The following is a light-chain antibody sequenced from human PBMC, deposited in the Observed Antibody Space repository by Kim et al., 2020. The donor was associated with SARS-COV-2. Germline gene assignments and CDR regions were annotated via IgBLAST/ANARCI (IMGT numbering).Light chain of an antibody. CDR1: QKIAGF. V-gene: IGKV1-39*01. J-gene: IGKJ4*01. CDR3: QQIYDPPLT. CDR2: TAS. Sequence: DIQMTQSPSSLSASVGDSVTITCRASQKIAGFLNWYQQKPGKAPNLLIFTASTLHAGIPARFSGSGSGADFTLTISSLQPEDSATYYCQQIYDPPLTFGGGTKVDIK.